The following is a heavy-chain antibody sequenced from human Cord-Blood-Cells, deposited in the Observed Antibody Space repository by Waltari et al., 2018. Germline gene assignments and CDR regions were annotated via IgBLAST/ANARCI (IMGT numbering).Heavy chain of an antibody. J-gene: IGHJ5*02. Sequence: EVQLVESGGGLVKPGGSLRLSCAASGFTFCSYRMNWVRQAPGQGLEWVSSISSSSSYIYYADSVKGRFTISRDNAKNSLYLQMNSLRAEDTAVYYCARDGTPGEWELLKWFDPWGQGTLVTVSS. D-gene: IGHD1-26*01. CDR1: GFTFCSYR. V-gene: IGHV3-21*01. CDR2: ISSSSSYI. CDR3: ARDGTPGEWELLKWFDP.